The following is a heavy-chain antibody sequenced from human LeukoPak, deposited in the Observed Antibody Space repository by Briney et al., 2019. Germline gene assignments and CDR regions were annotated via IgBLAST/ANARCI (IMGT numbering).Heavy chain of an antibody. Sequence: GGSLRLSCAASGFTFSSYGMHWVRQAPGKGLEWVAVIWYDGSNKYYADSVKGRFTISRDNSKNTLYLQMNSLRAEDTAVYYCAKGGSSFMYGMDVWGQGTTVTVSS. CDR3: AKGGSSFMYGMDV. D-gene: IGHD3-16*02. J-gene: IGHJ6*02. CDR2: IWYDGSNK. V-gene: IGHV3-33*06. CDR1: GFTFSSYG.